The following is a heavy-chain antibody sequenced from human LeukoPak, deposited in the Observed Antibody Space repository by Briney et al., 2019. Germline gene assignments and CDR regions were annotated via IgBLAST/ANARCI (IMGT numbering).Heavy chain of an antibody. J-gene: IGHJ4*02. CDR1: GFTFSNFW. Sequence: PGGSLRLSCAASGFTFSNFWMSWVRKAPGKGLVWVSRINSDGSSTSYADSVKGRFTISRDNAKNTLYLQMNSLRAEDTAVHYCARDQLSYDYWGQGTLVTVSS. CDR2: INSDGSST. CDR3: ARDQLSYDY. V-gene: IGHV3-74*01. D-gene: IGHD2-2*01.